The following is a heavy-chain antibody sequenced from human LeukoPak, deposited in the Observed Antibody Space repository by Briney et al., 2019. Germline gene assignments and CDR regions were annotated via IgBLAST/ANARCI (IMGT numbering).Heavy chain of an antibody. Sequence: SETLSLTCAVYGGSFSGYYWSWIRQPPGKGLEWIGEINHSGSTNYNPSLKSRVTISVDTSKNQFSLKLSSVTAADTAVYYCARPYHYDSSGYSYWGQGTLVTVSS. D-gene: IGHD3-22*01. CDR2: INHSGST. J-gene: IGHJ4*02. V-gene: IGHV4-34*01. CDR3: ARPYHYDSSGYSY. CDR1: GGSFSGYY.